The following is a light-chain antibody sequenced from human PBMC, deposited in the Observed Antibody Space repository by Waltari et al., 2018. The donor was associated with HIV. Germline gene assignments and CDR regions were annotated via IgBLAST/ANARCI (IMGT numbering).Light chain of an antibody. CDR2: GAN. V-gene: IGLV1-40*01. CDR3: QSYDNSVSDSVV. CDR1: SSNIGAGYD. Sequence: QSVLTQPPSVSGAPGQRVTISCTGSSNIGAGYDVQWYQQLPGTAPKLLIYGANNRPSGVPDRCSGSKSGASASLAIAGLQAEDEADYYCQSYDNSVSDSVVFGGGTKVTVL. J-gene: IGLJ3*02.